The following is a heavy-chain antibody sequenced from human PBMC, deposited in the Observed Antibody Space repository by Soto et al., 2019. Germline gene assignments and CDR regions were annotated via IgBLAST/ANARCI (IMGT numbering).Heavy chain of an antibody. CDR2: INAGNGNT. CDR1: GYTFTSYA. V-gene: IGHV1-3*01. Sequence: ASVKVSCKASGYTFTSYAMHWVRQAPGQRLEWMGWINAGNGNTKYSQKFQGRVTITRDTSASTAYMELSSLRSEDTAVYHCARVRGDYSSGWYFFDYWGQGTLVTVSS. D-gene: IGHD6-19*01. J-gene: IGHJ4*02. CDR3: ARVRGDYSSGWYFFDY.